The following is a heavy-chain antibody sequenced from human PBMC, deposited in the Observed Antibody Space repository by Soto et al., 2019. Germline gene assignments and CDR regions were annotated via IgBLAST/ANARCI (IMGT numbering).Heavy chain of an antibody. J-gene: IGHJ5*02. CDR2: IDGSGGIT. V-gene: IGHV3-23*01. CDR3: VKNSGWFNT. CDR1: GFTVGTTD. Sequence: QLLQSGGGLVQPGGSLTLSCAASGFTVGTTDMSWVRQAPGEGLEWVSTIDGSGGITYYADSVKGRFTISRDNSRNTVYLQMNSLSGDDTALYYCVKNSGWFNTWGQGALLTVSS. D-gene: IGHD3-10*01.